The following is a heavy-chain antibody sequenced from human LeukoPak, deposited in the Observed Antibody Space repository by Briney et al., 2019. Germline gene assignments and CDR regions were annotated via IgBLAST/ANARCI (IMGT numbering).Heavy chain of an antibody. J-gene: IGHJ3*02. Sequence: KPGGSLRLSCAASGFTFSSYSMNWVRQAPGKGLEWVSSISSSSSYIYYADSVNGRFTISRDNAKNSLYLQMNSLRAEDTAVYYCARAGDFDWFLSAFDIWGQGTMVTVSS. CDR2: ISSSSSYI. D-gene: IGHD3-9*01. CDR1: GFTFSSYS. V-gene: IGHV3-21*01. CDR3: ARAGDFDWFLSAFDI.